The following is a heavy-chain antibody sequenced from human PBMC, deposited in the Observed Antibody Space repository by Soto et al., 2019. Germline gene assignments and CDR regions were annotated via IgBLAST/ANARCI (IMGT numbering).Heavy chain of an antibody. J-gene: IGHJ5*02. D-gene: IGHD2-2*02. CDR1: GFTFSSYS. V-gene: IGHV3-48*02. CDR3: ARVFSHCSSTSCYRSDWFDP. CDR2: ISSSSSTI. Sequence: AGGSLRLSCAASGFTFSSYSMNWVRQAPGKGLEWVSYISSSSSTIYYADSVKGRFTISRDNAKNSLYLQMNSLRDEDTAVYYCARVFSHCSSTSCYRSDWFDPWGQGTLVTVSS.